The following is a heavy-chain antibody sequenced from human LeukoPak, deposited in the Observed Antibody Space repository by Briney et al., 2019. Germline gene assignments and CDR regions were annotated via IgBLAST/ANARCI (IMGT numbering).Heavy chain of an antibody. D-gene: IGHD1-1*01. J-gene: IGHJ4*02. V-gene: IGHV4-34*01. CDR1: GGSFSGYY. CDR2: INHSGST. CDR3: ARKTTGTMSPYFDY. Sequence: SETLSLTCAVCGGSFSGYYWSWIRQPPGKGLEWIGEINHSGSTNYNPSLKSRVTISVDTSKNQFSLKLSSVTAADTAVYYCARKTTGTMSPYFDYWGQGTLVTVSS.